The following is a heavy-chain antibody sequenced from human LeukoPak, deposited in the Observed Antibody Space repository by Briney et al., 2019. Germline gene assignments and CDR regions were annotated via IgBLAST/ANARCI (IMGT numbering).Heavy chain of an antibody. V-gene: IGHV1-69*13. Sequence: SVTVSCKASGGTFSIYAISWVRQAPGQGLEWMGGIIPIFGTANYAQKFQGRVTITADESTSTAYMELSSLRSEDTAVYYCARGGEDDYGDYVHYYYGMDVWGQGTTVTVSS. J-gene: IGHJ6*02. CDR3: ARGGEDDYGDYVHYYYGMDV. CDR2: IIPIFGTA. CDR1: GGTFSIYA. D-gene: IGHD4-17*01.